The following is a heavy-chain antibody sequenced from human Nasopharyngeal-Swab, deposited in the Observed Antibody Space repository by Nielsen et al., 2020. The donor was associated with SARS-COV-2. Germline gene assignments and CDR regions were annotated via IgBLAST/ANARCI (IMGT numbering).Heavy chain of an antibody. CDR1: GYGFANYW. V-gene: IGHV5-51*01. J-gene: IGHJ4*01. CDR2: IYPGYSDT. Sequence: GESLKISCKASGYGFANYWIGWVRQIPGKGLEWMGIIYPGYSDTRYNPSFQGQVTISADKSINTAYLQWSRLRASDTAMYYCARHSSLFLSDSSVYFPLDYWGHGTRVTVSS. CDR3: ARHSSLFLSDSSVYFPLDY. D-gene: IGHD3-22*01.